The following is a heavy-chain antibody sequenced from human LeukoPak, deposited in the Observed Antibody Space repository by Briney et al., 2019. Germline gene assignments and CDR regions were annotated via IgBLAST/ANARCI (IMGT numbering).Heavy chain of an antibody. CDR1: GYTLTELS. J-gene: IGHJ4*02. V-gene: IGHV1-24*01. D-gene: IGHD6-19*01. CDR3: ATDQIGGGWTYFDY. Sequence: ASVKVSCKVSGYTLTELSMHWVRQAPGKGLEWMGGFDPEDGETIYAQKFQGRVTMTEDTSTDTAYMELSSLRFEDTAVYYCATDQIGGGWTYFDYWGQGTLVTVSS. CDR2: FDPEDGET.